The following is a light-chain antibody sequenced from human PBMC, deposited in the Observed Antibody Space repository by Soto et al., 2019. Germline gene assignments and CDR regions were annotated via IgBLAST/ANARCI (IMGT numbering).Light chain of an antibody. CDR3: QLYGSSLIP. Sequence: EIVLTQSPGTLSLSPGERATLSCRASQSVGSSYLVWYQHKPGQAPRLLIYGASSRATDIPDRFSGSGSGTDFTLTSSRLEPEDFSVYYCQLYGSSLIPFGQGTRLAIK. V-gene: IGKV3-20*01. J-gene: IGKJ5*01. CDR2: GAS. CDR1: QSVGSSY.